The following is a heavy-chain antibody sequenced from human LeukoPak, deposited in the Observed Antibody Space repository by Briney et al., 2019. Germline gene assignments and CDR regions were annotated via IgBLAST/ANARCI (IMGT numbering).Heavy chain of an antibody. D-gene: IGHD6-13*01. CDR2: ISAYNGNT. CDR1: GYTFTGYY. CDR3: ARDSYSSSFDY. Sequence: ASVKVSCKASGYTFTGYYMHWVRQAPGQGLEWMGWISAYNGNTNYAQKLQGRVTMTTDTSTSTAYMELRSLRSDDTAVYYCARDSYSSSFDYWGQGTLVTVSS. V-gene: IGHV1-18*04. J-gene: IGHJ4*02.